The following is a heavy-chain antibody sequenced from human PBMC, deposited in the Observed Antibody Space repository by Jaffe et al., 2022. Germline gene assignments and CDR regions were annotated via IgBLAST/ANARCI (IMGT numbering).Heavy chain of an antibody. Sequence: QLQLQESGPGLVKPSETLSLTCTVSGGSISSSSYYWGWIRQPPGKGLEWIGSIYYSGSTYYNPSLKSRVTISVDTSKNQFSLKLSSVTAADTAVYYCARLSGGGRTYYYYYYYMDVWGKGTTVTVSS. CDR3: ARLSGGGRTYYYYYYYMDV. D-gene: IGHD2-15*01. CDR2: IYYSGST. V-gene: IGHV4-39*01. J-gene: IGHJ6*03. CDR1: GGSISSSSYY.